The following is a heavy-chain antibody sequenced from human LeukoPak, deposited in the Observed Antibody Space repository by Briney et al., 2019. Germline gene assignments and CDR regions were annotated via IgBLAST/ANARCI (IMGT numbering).Heavy chain of an antibody. Sequence: GGSLRLSCAASGFAFSSYSMNWVRQAPGKGLEWVSSISSSSSYIYYADSVKGRFTISRDNAKNSLYLQMNSLRAEDTAVHYCARSGLLEEFDYWGQGTLVTVSS. J-gene: IGHJ4*02. V-gene: IGHV3-21*01. D-gene: IGHD3-10*01. CDR2: ISSSSSYI. CDR1: GFAFSSYS. CDR3: ARSGLLEEFDY.